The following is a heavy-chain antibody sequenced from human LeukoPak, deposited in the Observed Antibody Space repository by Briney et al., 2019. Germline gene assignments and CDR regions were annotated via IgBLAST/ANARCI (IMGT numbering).Heavy chain of an antibody. CDR3: ARGGRSGYRYFDY. J-gene: IGHJ4*02. CDR1: EYTFTDYY. Sequence: ASVKVSCKASEYTFTDYYIHWLGQAPGQGGEGMGRISANTGGTEHAQEFREKITMNRDRSSSTAYIELSRLISDDTAVYYCARGGRSGYRYFDYWGQGTLVTVSS. V-gene: IGHV1-2*06. D-gene: IGHD5-18*01. CDR2: ISANTGGT.